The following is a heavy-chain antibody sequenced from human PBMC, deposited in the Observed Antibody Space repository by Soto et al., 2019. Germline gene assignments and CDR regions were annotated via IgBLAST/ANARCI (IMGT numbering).Heavy chain of an antibody. V-gene: IGHV3-11*01. CDR1: GFTVKDYY. CDR3: ASRDCSGGSCYSTALAFDI. Sequence: WGALRSSCAGSGFTVKDYYVSRIRPAPGKGLEWVSYISSSGSTIYYADSVKGRFTISRDNAKNSLYLQMNSLRAEDTAVYYCASRDCSGGSCYSTALAFDIWGQGTMVTVSS. D-gene: IGHD2-15*01. J-gene: IGHJ3*02. CDR2: ISSSGSTI.